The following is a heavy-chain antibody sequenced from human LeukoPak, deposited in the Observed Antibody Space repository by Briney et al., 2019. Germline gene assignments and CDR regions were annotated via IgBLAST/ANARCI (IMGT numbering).Heavy chain of an antibody. CDR2: IYYSGST. Sequence: PSETLSLTCTVSGGSISSSSYYWGWIRQPPGKGLEWIGSIYYSGSTYYNPSLKSRVTISVDTSKNQFSLKLSSVTAADTAVYYCARITVLSVYDYGDYVGYWGQGTLVTVSS. CDR3: ARITVLSVYDYGDYVGY. V-gene: IGHV4-39*07. D-gene: IGHD4-17*01. CDR1: GGSISSSSYY. J-gene: IGHJ4*02.